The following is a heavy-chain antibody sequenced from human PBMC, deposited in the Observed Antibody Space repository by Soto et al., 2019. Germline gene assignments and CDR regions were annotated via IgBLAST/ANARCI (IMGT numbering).Heavy chain of an antibody. Sequence: QLQESGPGLVKPSETLSLTCTVSGGSISSSSYYWGWIRQPPGKGLEWIGRIYYSGSTYYNPSLKSRVTISVDTSKNQFSPKLSSVTAADTAVYYCARHDGGCSSTSCYVWARAFDIWGQGTMVTVSS. J-gene: IGHJ3*02. CDR2: IYYSGST. V-gene: IGHV4-39*01. D-gene: IGHD2-2*01. CDR1: GGSISSSSYY. CDR3: ARHDGGCSSTSCYVWARAFDI.